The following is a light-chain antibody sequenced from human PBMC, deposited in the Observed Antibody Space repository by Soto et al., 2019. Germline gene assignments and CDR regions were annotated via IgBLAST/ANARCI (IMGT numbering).Light chain of an antibody. J-gene: IGKJ1*01. V-gene: IGKV1-9*01. CDR3: QQLDAYPRT. Sequence: IQLTQSPSSLSASVGDRVTITCRASQGISSYLAWYQQKPGQAPKLLIYAASTLQSGVPSRFSGSGFGTDFPLTISSLQPEYFATYCCQQLDAYPRTFGQGTKVEIK. CDR2: AAS. CDR1: QGISSY.